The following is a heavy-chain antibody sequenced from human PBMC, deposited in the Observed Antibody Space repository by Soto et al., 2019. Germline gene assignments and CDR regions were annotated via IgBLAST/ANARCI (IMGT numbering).Heavy chain of an antibody. CDR3: AKYLVVQSD. CDR1: GFTFSSYA. D-gene: IGHD2-15*01. J-gene: IGHJ4*02. V-gene: IGHV3-23*01. Sequence: PGGSLRLSCAASGFTFSSYALSWVRQAPGQGLGWVSAVSGSGGSTYYADPVKGRFTITRDNSKKTLYLQMNSLRAEDAAVVYYAKYLVVQSDWGQGALVNVS. CDR2: VSGSGGST.